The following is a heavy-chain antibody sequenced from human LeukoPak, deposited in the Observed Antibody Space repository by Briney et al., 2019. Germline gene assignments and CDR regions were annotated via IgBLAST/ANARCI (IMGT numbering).Heavy chain of an antibody. CDR2: ISYDGSNK. CDR3: AKHPHGGDGPYCGGDCYLDY. V-gene: IGHV3-30*18. CDR1: GFTFSSYG. Sequence: PGGSLRLSCAASGFTFSSYGMHWVRQAPGKGLEWVAVISYDGSNKYYADSVKGRFTISRDNSKNTLYLQMNSLRAEDTAVYYCAKHPHGGDGPYCGGDCYLDYWGQGTLVTVSS. J-gene: IGHJ4*02. D-gene: IGHD2-21*02.